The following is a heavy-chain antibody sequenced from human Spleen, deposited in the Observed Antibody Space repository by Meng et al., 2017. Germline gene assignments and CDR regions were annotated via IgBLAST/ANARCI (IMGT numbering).Heavy chain of an antibody. D-gene: IGHD3-22*01. CDR2: IYHSGST. V-gene: IGHV4-38-2*02. J-gene: IGHJ3*02. Sequence: SETLSLTCAVSGYSITGSYNWGWIRQPPGKGLEWIGSIYHSGSTYYNPSLKSRVTISVDTSKNQFSLKLSSVTAADTAVYYCARDALSSYYYDSSGYWTDAFDIWGQGTMVTVSS. CDR1: GYSITGSYN. CDR3: ARDALSSYYYDSSGYWTDAFDI.